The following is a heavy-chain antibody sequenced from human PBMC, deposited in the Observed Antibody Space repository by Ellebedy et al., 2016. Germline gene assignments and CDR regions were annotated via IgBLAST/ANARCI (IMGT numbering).Heavy chain of an antibody. Sequence: GESLKISXAASGFTFGSYGMHWVRQAPGKGLEWVAVIWYDGGNKYYADSVKGRFTISRDNSENTVSLQMNSLRAEDTAVYYCASDLEDDSDFWSGNLYYWGQGTLVTVSS. CDR2: IWYDGGNK. CDR1: GFTFGSYG. D-gene: IGHD3-3*01. J-gene: IGHJ4*02. V-gene: IGHV3-33*01. CDR3: ASDLEDDSDFWSGNLYY.